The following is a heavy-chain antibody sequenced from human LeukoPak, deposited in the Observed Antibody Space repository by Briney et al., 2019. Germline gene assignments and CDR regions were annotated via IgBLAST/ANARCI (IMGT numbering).Heavy chain of an antibody. J-gene: IGHJ4*02. Sequence: GGSLRLSCAASGFTFDDYAMHWVRQAPGKGLEWVAVIWYDGSNKYYADSVKGRFTISRDNSKNTLYLQMNSLRAEDTAVYYCARDELRYYYDSSGFDYWGQGTLVTVSS. V-gene: IGHV3-33*08. D-gene: IGHD3-22*01. CDR2: IWYDGSNK. CDR3: ARDELRYYYDSSGFDY. CDR1: GFTFDDYA.